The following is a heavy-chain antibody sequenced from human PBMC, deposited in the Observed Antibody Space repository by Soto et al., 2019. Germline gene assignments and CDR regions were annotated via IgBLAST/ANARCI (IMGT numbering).Heavy chain of an antibody. D-gene: IGHD3-10*01. V-gene: IGHV3-21*01. CDR2: ISSSSSYI. Sequence: PGGSLRLSCAASGFTFSSYSMNWVRQAPGKGLEWVSSISSSSSYIYYADSVKGRFTISRDNAKNSLYLQMNSLRAEDTAVYYCAREGQLLWFGEPRGYYYYGMDVWGQGTTVTVSS. J-gene: IGHJ6*02. CDR1: GFTFSSYS. CDR3: AREGQLLWFGEPRGYYYYGMDV.